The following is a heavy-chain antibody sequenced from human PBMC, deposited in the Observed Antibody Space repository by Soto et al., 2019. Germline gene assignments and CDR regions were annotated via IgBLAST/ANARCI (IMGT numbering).Heavy chain of an antibody. D-gene: IGHD3-3*01. V-gene: IGHV3-15*07. CDR1: GFTFSNAW. CDR3: TTSSSYDFWSGYYRRHY. CDR2: IKSKTDGGTT. J-gene: IGHJ4*02. Sequence: EVQLVESGGGLVKPGGSLRLSCAASGFTFSNAWMNWVRQAPGKGLEWVGRIKSKTDGGTTDYAAPVKGRFTISRDDSKNTLYLQMNSLKTEYTAVYYCTTSSSYDFWSGYYRRHYWGQGTLVTVSS.